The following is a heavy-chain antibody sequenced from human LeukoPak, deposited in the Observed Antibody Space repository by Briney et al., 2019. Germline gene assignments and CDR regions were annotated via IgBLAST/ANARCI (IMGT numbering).Heavy chain of an antibody. CDR1: GGSFSGYY. CDR2: INHSGST. V-gene: IGHV4-34*01. J-gene: IGHJ6*02. D-gene: IGHD6-13*01. Sequence: SETLSLTCAVYGGSFSGYYWSWIRQPPGKGLEWIGEINHSGSTNYNPSLKSRVTISVDTSKNQFSLKLSSVTAADTAVYYCARVGGPLYSSSWYPAYYYYGMDVRGQGTTVTVSS. CDR3: ARVGGPLYSSSWYPAYYYYGMDV.